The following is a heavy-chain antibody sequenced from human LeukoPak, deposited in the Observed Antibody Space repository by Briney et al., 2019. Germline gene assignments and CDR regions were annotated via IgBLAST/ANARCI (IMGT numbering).Heavy chain of an antibody. CDR3: ARDSSGYDNWFDP. D-gene: IGHD6-19*01. V-gene: IGHV4-34*01. Sequence: SETLSLTCAVYGGSFSGYYWSWIRQPPGKGLEWIGEINHSGSTNYNPSLKSRVTISVDTSKNQFSLKLSSVTAADTAVYYCARDSSGYDNWFDPWGQGTLVTVSS. J-gene: IGHJ5*02. CDR2: INHSGST. CDR1: GGSFSGYY.